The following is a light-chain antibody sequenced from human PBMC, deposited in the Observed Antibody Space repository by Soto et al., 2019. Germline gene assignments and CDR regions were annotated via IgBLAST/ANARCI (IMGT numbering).Light chain of an antibody. V-gene: IGKV2-28*01. J-gene: IGKJ1*01. CDR3: MQTLQTAWT. CDR1: QSISSW. Sequence: MTQSPSTLSASVGDRVTITCRASQSISSWLAWYQQKPGQSPQLLIYLGSNRASGVPDRFSGSGSGTDFTLKISRVEAEDVGVYYCMQTLQTAWTFGQGTKVDIK. CDR2: LGS.